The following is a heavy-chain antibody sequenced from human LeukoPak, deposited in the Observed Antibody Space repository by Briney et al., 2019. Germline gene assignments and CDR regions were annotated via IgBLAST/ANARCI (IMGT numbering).Heavy chain of an antibody. CDR2: ISSSSSYI. D-gene: IGHD6-13*01. Sequence: GGCLRLSCAASGFTFSSYSMNWVRQAPGKGLEWVSSISSSSSYIYYADSVKGRFTISRDNAKNSLYLQMNSLRAEDTAVYYCARDVLGAAAVDYWGQGTLVTVSS. V-gene: IGHV3-21*01. J-gene: IGHJ4*02. CDR1: GFTFSSYS. CDR3: ARDVLGAAAVDY.